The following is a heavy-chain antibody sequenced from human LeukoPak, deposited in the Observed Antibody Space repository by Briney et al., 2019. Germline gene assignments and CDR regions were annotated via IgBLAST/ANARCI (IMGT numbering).Heavy chain of an antibody. Sequence: GGSLRLSCAASGFTFSSYSMNWVRQAPGRGLEWVPSISSSSSYIYYADSVKGRFTISRDNAKNSLYLQMNSLRAEDTAVYYCARDPEAYYYDSSGYYLDYWGQGTLVTVSS. CDR1: GFTFSSYS. D-gene: IGHD3-22*01. V-gene: IGHV3-21*01. J-gene: IGHJ4*02. CDR2: ISSSSSYI. CDR3: ARDPEAYYYDSSGYYLDY.